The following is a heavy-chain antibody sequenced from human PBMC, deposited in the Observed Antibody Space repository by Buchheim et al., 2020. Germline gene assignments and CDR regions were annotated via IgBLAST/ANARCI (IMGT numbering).Heavy chain of an antibody. J-gene: IGHJ6*02. CDR3: ARGHGGYSYGYYYYYGMDV. D-gene: IGHD5-18*01. CDR1: GFTFSSYE. V-gene: IGHV3-48*03. Sequence: EVQLVESGGGLVQPGGSLRLSCAASGFTFSSYEMNWVRQAPGKGLEWVSYISSSGSTIYYEDSGKGRFTISRDNAKNSLYMQMNSLRAEDTAVYYCARGHGGYSYGYYYYYGMDVWGQGTT. CDR2: ISSSGSTI.